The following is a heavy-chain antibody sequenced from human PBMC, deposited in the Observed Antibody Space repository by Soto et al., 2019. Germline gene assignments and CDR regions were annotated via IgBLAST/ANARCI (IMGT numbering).Heavy chain of an antibody. D-gene: IGHD4-17*01. CDR1: GFTFSSYA. CDR2: ITGSGDYT. CDR3: GKDPNGDYFGAFDF. Sequence: VQMLESGGGLVQPGGSLRLSCAASGFTFSSYALTWVRQAPGKGLEWVSSITGSGDYTRYTDSVTGRFTITRDNAKNTLFLQMKSLRADDTAIYYCGKDPNGDYFGAFDFWGQGTMVTVSS. V-gene: IGHV3-23*01. J-gene: IGHJ3*01.